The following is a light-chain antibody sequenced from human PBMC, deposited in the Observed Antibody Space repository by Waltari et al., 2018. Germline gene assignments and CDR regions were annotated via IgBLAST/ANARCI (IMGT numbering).Light chain of an antibody. CDR2: DVS. V-gene: IGLV2-11*01. CDR3: CSHAGSFTWV. J-gene: IGLJ3*02. CDR1: SSDVGGYNS. Sequence: QSALTQPRSVSGSPGQSVAISCTGTSSDVGGYNSVSWYQQHPGKAPKLIIYDVSQRPSGVPDRFSGSKSGHTASLTISGLQAEDETDYYCCSHAGSFTWVFGGGTKVTVL.